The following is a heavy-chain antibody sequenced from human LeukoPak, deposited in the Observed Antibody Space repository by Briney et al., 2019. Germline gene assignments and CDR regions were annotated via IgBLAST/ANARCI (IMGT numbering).Heavy chain of an antibody. CDR3: ARLGYYDSSGD. J-gene: IGHJ4*02. D-gene: IGHD3-22*01. V-gene: IGHV4-61*01. CDR1: GGSISSGSYY. Sequence: PSETLSLTCTVSGGSISSGSYYRSWIRQPPGKGLEWIGHIYYSGSTNYNPSLKSRVTISVDTSKNQFSLKLSSVTAADTAVYYCARLGYYDSSGDWGQGTLVTVSS. CDR2: IYYSGST.